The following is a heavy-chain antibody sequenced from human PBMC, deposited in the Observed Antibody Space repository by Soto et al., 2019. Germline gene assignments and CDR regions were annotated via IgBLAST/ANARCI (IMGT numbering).Heavy chain of an antibody. J-gene: IGHJ4*02. Sequence: VGSLRLSCAASGFTFSSYGMHWVRQAPGKGLEWVAVISYDGSNKYYADSVKGRFTISRDNSKNTLYLQMNSLRAEDTAVYYCAKAVYCSSTSCSRPADYWGQGTLVTVSS. D-gene: IGHD2-2*01. V-gene: IGHV3-30*18. CDR1: GFTFSSYG. CDR2: ISYDGSNK. CDR3: AKAVYCSSTSCSRPADY.